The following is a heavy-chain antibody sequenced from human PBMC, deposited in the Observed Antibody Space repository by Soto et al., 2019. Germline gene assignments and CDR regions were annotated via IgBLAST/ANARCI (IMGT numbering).Heavy chain of an antibody. CDR1: GGSISSGGYY. CDR2: IYYSGST. D-gene: IGHD5-12*01. Sequence: QVQLQESGPGLVKPSQTLSLTCTVSGGSISSGGYYWSWIRQHPGKGVEWIGYIYYSGSTYYNPSLKSRVTISVDTSKSQFSLKLGSVTAADTAVYYSARDQGGYSGYGYFDYWGQGTLVTVSS. CDR3: ARDQGGYSGYGYFDY. J-gene: IGHJ4*02. V-gene: IGHV4-31*03.